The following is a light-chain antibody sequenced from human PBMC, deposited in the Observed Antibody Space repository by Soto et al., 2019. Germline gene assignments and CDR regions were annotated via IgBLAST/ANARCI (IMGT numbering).Light chain of an antibody. CDR1: SSDVGGYNY. CDR2: DVS. CDR3: SSYTSSSTPYV. Sequence: QSVLTQPVSGSGSPVQSSTISCTGTSSDVGGYNYVSWYQQHPGKAPKLMIYDVSNRPSGVSNRFSGSKSGNTASLTISGLQAEDEADYYCSSYTSSSTPYVFGPGTKVTVL. J-gene: IGLJ1*01. V-gene: IGLV2-14*01.